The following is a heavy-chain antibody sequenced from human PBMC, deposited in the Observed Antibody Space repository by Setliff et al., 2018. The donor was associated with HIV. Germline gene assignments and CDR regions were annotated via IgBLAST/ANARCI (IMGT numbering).Heavy chain of an antibody. CDR2: IYHSGFT. J-gene: IGHJ4*02. Sequence: PSETLSLTCTVSGVSISNYYWSWIRQPAGKGLEWIGRIYHSGFTYHNPSLKSRITLSVDTSKNQFSLKLSSVTAADTAVYYCAFSKQMATMAFDYWGQGALVTVSS. D-gene: IGHD5-12*01. CDR1: GVSISNYY. V-gene: IGHV4-59*05. CDR3: AFSKQMATMAFDY.